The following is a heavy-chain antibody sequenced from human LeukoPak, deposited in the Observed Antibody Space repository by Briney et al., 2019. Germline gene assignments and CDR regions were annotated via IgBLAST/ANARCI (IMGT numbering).Heavy chain of an antibody. V-gene: IGHV3-21*01. CDR1: GFTFSSYT. CDR3: ARLDYGGNSVLDY. D-gene: IGHD4-23*01. CDR2: ISGSSSYI. J-gene: IGHJ4*02. Sequence: PGGSLRLSCAVSGFTFSSYTMNWVRQAPGKGLEWVSSISGSSSYIYYADSVKGRFTISRDNAKDSLYLQMNSLRAEDTAVYYCARLDYGGNSVLDYWGQGTLVTVSS.